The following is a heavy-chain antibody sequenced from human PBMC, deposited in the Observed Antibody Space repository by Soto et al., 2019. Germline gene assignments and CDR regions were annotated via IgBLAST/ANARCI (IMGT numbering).Heavy chain of an antibody. V-gene: IGHV4-31*03. D-gene: IGHD3-9*01. Sequence: PSETLSLTCTVSGGSIRSGGYYWSWIRQHPGKGLEWIGYIFYGDTTSYNPSLESRVTISVDTSNNYVSLKLTSVTAADTAVYYCARGGVDYYFDYWGQGALVTVSS. J-gene: IGHJ4*02. CDR2: IFYGDTT. CDR1: GGSIRSGGYY. CDR3: ARGGVDYYFDY.